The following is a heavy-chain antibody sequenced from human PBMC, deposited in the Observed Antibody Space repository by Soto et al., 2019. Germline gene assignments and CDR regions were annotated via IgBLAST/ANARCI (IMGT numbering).Heavy chain of an antibody. Sequence: GGSLRLSCAASGFTFSVYAMTWVRQAPGKGLEWVSSISGSGANTYYADSVKGRFIIPRDNSKNTVSLQMNSLRADDTAVYYCGKSPDFYYYGMDVWGQGTTVTVSS. CDR2: ISGSGANT. J-gene: IGHJ6*02. CDR1: GFTFSVYA. V-gene: IGHV3-23*01. CDR3: GKSPDFYYYGMDV.